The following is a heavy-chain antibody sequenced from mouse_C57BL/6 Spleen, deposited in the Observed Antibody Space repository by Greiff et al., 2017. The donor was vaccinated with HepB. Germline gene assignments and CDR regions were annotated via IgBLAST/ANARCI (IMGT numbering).Heavy chain of an antibody. CDR3: ARVHYYYGSSSDY. CDR2: IYPRDGST. V-gene: IGHV1-85*01. J-gene: IGHJ2*01. D-gene: IGHD1-1*01. Sequence: VKLVESGPELVKPGASVKLSCKASGYTFTSYDINWVKQRPGQGLEWIGWIYPRDGSTKYNEKFKGKATLTVDKSSSTAYMELQSLTSEDSAVYCCARVHYYYGSSSDYWGQGTTLTVSS. CDR1: GYTFTSYD.